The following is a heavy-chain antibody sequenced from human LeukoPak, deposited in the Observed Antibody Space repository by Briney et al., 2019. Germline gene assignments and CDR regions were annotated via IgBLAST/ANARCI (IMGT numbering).Heavy chain of an antibody. Sequence: GGSLRLSCVASGFIFSNFEMNWVRQAPGQGLERVSYISSSGTTIFYADSVKGRFTISRDNAKNSLYLQLNSLRAEDTAIYYCARGWFDSWGQGTLVTVSS. CDR1: GFIFSNFE. CDR3: ARGWFDS. J-gene: IGHJ5*01. CDR2: ISSSGTTI. V-gene: IGHV3-48*03.